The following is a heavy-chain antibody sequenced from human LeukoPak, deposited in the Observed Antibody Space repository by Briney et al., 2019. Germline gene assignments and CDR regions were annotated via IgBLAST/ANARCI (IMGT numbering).Heavy chain of an antibody. J-gene: IGHJ4*02. CDR2: IYYSGST. CDR3: ARIRGPYSYDYYFDY. V-gene: IGHV4-59*01. CDR1: GGSISSYY. D-gene: IGHD5-18*01. Sequence: PSETLSLTCTVSGGSISSYYWSWIRQPPGKGLEWIGYIYYSGSTNYNPSLKSRVTISVDTSKNQFSLKLSSVTAADTAVYYCARIRGPYSYDYYFDYWGQGTLVTVSS.